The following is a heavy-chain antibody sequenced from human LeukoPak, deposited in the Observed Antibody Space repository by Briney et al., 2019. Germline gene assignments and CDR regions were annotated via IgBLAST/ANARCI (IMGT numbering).Heavy chain of an antibody. CDR2: IYYSGIT. Sequence: SETLSLTCTVSGGSISSSSHYWGWIRQPPGKGLEWIGIIYYSGITSYNPSLKSRVTISVDTSKNQFSLKLSSVTAADTAVYYCARMSHSSGFDYWGQGTLVTVSS. CDR3: ARMSHSSGFDY. V-gene: IGHV4-39*07. J-gene: IGHJ4*02. D-gene: IGHD3-22*01. CDR1: GGSISSSSHY.